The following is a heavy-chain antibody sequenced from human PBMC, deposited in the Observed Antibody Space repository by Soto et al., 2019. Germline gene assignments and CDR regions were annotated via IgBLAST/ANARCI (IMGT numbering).Heavy chain of an antibody. CDR3: ASGSSSTQKYYYYYGMDV. CDR2: INAGNGNT. CDR1: GYTFTGYA. Sequence: ASVKVSCKASGYTFTGYAMHWVRQAPGQRLEWMGWINAGNGNTKYSQKFQGRVTITRDTSASTAYMELSSLRSEDTAVYYCASGSSSTQKYYYYYGMDVWGQGTTVTVSS. V-gene: IGHV1-3*01. D-gene: IGHD6-6*01. J-gene: IGHJ6*02.